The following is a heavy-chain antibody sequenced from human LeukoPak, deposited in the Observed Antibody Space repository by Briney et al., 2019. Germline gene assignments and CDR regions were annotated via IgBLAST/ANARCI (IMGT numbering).Heavy chain of an antibody. Sequence: PSETLSLTCTVSGGSISSYYWSWIRQPPGKGLEWIGYIYYSGSTNYNPSLKSRVTISVDTSKNQFSLKLSSVTAADTAVYYCARDGPRIAAAGTANYYSYMDVGGKGTAVTVS. V-gene: IGHV4-59*01. D-gene: IGHD6-13*01. CDR3: ARDGPRIAAAGTANYYSYMDV. J-gene: IGHJ6*03. CDR1: GGSISSYY. CDR2: IYYSGST.